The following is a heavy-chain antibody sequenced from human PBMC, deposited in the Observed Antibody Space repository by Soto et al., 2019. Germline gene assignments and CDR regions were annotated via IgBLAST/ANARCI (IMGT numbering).Heavy chain of an antibody. V-gene: IGHV1-46*01. D-gene: IGHD6-6*01. Sequence: GASVKVSCKASGYTFTSYYMHWVRQAPGQGLEWMGIINPSGGSTSYAQKFQGRVTMTRDTSTSTVYMELSSLRSEDTAVYYCDIVSSSGYFDYWGQGTLVTVSS. CDR3: DIVSSSGYFDY. CDR1: GYTFTSYY. CDR2: INPSGGST. J-gene: IGHJ4*02.